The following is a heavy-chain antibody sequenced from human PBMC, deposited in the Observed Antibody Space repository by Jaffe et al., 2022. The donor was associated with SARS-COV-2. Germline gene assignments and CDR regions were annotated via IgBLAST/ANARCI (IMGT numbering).Heavy chain of an antibody. D-gene: IGHD3-10*01. CDR1: GGTFSSYA. Sequence: QAQLVQSGAEVRKPGSSVKVSCKASGGTFSSYAFSWVRQAPGQGLEWVGGIIPTLGAANYGQKFQGRVIITADEFTRTAYMELSSLKFEDTAVYYCARGLWFGEHHYYYYMDVWGKGTTVTVSS. CDR3: ARGLWFGEHHYYYYMDV. V-gene: IGHV1-69*01. J-gene: IGHJ6*03. CDR2: IIPTLGAA.